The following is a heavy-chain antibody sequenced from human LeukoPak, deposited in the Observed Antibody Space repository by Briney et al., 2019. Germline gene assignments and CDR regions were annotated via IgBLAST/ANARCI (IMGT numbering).Heavy chain of an antibody. CDR2: ISGSGGST. CDR1: GFTFSRYA. CDR3: AKDPYYDFWSGYYYFDY. V-gene: IGHV3-23*01. D-gene: IGHD3-3*01. Sequence: PTGGSLRLSCAAFGFTFSRYAMSWVRQAPGKGLEWVSAISGSGGSTYYADSVKGRFTLSRDNSKNTLYLQMNGLRAEDTAVYYCAKDPYYDFWSGYYYFDYWGQGTLVTVSS. J-gene: IGHJ4*02.